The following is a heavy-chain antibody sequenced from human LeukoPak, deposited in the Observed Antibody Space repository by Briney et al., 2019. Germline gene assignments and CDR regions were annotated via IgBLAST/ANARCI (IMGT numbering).Heavy chain of an antibody. V-gene: IGHV1-46*01. CDR1: GYIFTSYS. D-gene: IGHD3-22*01. J-gene: IGHJ4*02. CDR2: INPSGGST. Sequence: GASVKVSCKASGYIFTSYSIHWVRQAPGQGLEWMGVINPSGGSTRYAQKFQGRVTMTRDMSTSTVYMELSSLRSEDTAVYYCARDQGYDSSGYYYYQFDYWGQGTLVTVSS. CDR3: ARDQGYDSSGYYYYQFDY.